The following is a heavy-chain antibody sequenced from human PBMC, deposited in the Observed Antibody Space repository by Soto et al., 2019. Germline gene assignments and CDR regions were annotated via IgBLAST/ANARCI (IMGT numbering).Heavy chain of an antibody. CDR2: ISYSGYA. D-gene: IGHD2-15*01. CDR1: GGPISDYY. V-gene: IGHV4-59*08. CDR3: ARLFSYCNGGRCTPVPVDF. J-gene: IGHJ4*02. Sequence: QVQLQESGPGLVKPSETLSLTCTVSGGPISDYYWTWIRQPPGKGLEWLGFISYSGYAKHNPSLGSRISTSVDTPKNQFSLKLGSVTAADTAVYYCARLFSYCNGGRCTPVPVDFWGQGILVTVSS.